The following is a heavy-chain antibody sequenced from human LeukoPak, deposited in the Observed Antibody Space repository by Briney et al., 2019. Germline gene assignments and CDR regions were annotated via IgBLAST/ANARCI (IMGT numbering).Heavy chain of an antibody. Sequence: GGSLRLSCAASGFTFSSYWMSWVRQAPGKGLEWVANIKQDGSEKYYVDSVKGRFTISRDNAKNSLYLQMNSLRAEDTAVYYCARYRSDYSNYRYNWFDPWGQGTLVTVSS. CDR3: ARYRSDYSNYRYNWFDP. D-gene: IGHD4-11*01. V-gene: IGHV3-7*01. J-gene: IGHJ5*02. CDR1: GFTFSSYW. CDR2: IKQDGSEK.